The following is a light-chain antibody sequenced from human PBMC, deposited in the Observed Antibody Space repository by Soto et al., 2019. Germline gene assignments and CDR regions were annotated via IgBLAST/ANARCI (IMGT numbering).Light chain of an antibody. CDR3: SSYTTSSTPL. CDR2: DVI. Sequence: QSALTQPASVSGSPGQSITISCTGTSSDIGSYNFVSWYQQHPGKAPKVIIYDVINRPSGVSHRFSGSKSGNTASLTISGLQAEDEANYYCSSYTTSSTPLFGGGTKLTVL. V-gene: IGLV2-14*03. J-gene: IGLJ2*01. CDR1: SSDIGSYNF.